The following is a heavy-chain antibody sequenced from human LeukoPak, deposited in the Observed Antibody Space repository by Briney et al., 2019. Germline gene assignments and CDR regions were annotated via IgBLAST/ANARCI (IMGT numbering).Heavy chain of an antibody. CDR2: IRSSDSTI. J-gene: IGHJ4*02. CDR1: GFTYSDFS. V-gene: IGHV3-48*04. Sequence: GGSLRLSCTASGFTYSDFSMNWVREAPGKGLEWVSYIRSSDSTIYYADSVKGRFTISRDNAKNSLYLQMNSLRAEDTAVYYCARDKLNLGYCSSTSCYPDYWGQGTLVTVSS. D-gene: IGHD2-2*01. CDR3: ARDKLNLGYCSSTSCYPDY.